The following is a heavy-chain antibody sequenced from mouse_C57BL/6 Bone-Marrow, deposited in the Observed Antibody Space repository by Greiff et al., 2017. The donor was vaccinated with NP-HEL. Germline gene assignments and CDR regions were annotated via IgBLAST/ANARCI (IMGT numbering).Heavy chain of an antibody. J-gene: IGHJ4*01. D-gene: IGHD2-3*01. CDR1: GYTFSSYW. V-gene: IGHV1-64*01. CDR2: IHPNSGST. Sequence: QVQLLQPGAGLVQPGASVKLSCKASGYTFSSYWMHWVKQRPGQGLEWIGLIHPNSGSTNYNDTFKSTATLTVDKSSSTAYMQLSSLTSEDSAVYYCFFDDYSMDYGGRGTAVTVTA. CDR3: FFDDYSMDY.